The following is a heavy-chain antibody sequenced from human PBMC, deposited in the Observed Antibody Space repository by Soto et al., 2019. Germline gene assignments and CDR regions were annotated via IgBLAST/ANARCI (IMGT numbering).Heavy chain of an antibody. CDR2: ISAYNGNT. Sequence: ASVKVSCKASGYTFTSYGISWVRQAPGQGLEWMGWISAYNGNTNYAQKLQGRVTMTTDTSTSTAYMELRSLRSDDTAVYYCARDHGGYDSDGVLRWGQGTLVTVSS. D-gene: IGHD5-12*01. J-gene: IGHJ4*02. CDR1: GYTFTSYG. V-gene: IGHV1-18*01. CDR3: ARDHGGYDSDGVLR.